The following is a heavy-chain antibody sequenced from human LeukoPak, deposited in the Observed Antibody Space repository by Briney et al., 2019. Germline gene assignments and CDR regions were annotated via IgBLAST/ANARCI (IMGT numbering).Heavy chain of an antibody. Sequence: GGSLRLSCAASGFTFSSYSMNWVRQAPGKGLGWVSSISSSSSYIYYADSVKGRFTISRDNAKNSLYLQMNSLRAEDTAVYYCASQVEMATRDYWGQGTLVTVSS. CDR2: ISSSSSYI. CDR1: GFTFSSYS. CDR3: ASQVEMATRDY. V-gene: IGHV3-21*01. D-gene: IGHD5-12*01. J-gene: IGHJ4*02.